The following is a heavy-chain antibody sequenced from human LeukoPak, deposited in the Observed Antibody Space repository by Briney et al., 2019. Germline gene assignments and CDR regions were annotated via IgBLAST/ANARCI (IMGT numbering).Heavy chain of an antibody. CDR2: IYYSGST. V-gene: IGHV4-59*01. J-gene: IGHJ4*02. D-gene: IGHD4-17*01. Sequence: TSETLSLTCTVSGGSISSYYWSWIRQPPGKGLERIGYIYYSGSTNYNPSLKSRVTISVDTSKNQFSLKLISVTAADTAVYYCARGENGEPFDYWGQGTLVTVSS. CDR3: ARGENGEPFDY. CDR1: GGSISSYY.